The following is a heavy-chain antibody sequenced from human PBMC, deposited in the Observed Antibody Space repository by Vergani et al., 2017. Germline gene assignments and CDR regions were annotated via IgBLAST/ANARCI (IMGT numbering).Heavy chain of an antibody. V-gene: IGHV4-39*07. D-gene: IGHD6-13*01. CDR2: IYYSGNT. CDR3: ASGGSWYNWFDP. J-gene: IGHJ5*02. Sequence: QLQLQESGPGLVKPSETLSLTCTVPGGSISSSGYYWGWIRQPPGKGLEWIGSIYYSGNTNYNPSLKSRVTLSVDTSKNQFSLNLSSVTAADTAVYYCASGGSWYNWFDPWGQGTLVTVSS. CDR1: GGSISSSGYY.